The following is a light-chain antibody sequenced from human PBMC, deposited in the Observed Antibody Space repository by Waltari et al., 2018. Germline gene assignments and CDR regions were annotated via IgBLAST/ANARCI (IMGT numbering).Light chain of an antibody. CDR3: QQSYSTLFT. V-gene: IGKV1-39*01. CDR1: QSISSY. J-gene: IGKJ3*01. CDR2: AAS. Sequence: DIQMTQSPSSLSASVGDRVTITCRACQSISSYLNWYQQKPGKAPKLLIYAASSLQSGVPSRFSGSGSGTDLTLTISSLQPEDFATYYCQQSYSTLFTFGPGTKVDIK.